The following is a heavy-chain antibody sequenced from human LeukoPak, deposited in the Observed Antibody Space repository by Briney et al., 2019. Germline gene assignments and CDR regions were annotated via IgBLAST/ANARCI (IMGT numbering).Heavy chain of an antibody. CDR2: ISSRSNYI. D-gene: IGHD3-10*01. Sequence: GGSLRLSCAVSGFSFSDHNMNWVRQAPGKGLEWVASISSRSNYIYYADSLKGRFTVSRDNARNSLFLQTTSLRAEDTAVYYCARDYLGFGESGFDYWGQGTLVIVSS. CDR1: GFSFSDHN. V-gene: IGHV3-21*01. CDR3: ARDYLGFGESGFDY. J-gene: IGHJ4*02.